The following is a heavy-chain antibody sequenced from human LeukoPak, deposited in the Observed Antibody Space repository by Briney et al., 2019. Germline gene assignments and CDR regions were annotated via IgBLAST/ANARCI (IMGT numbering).Heavy chain of an antibody. V-gene: IGHV4-39*01. J-gene: IGHJ4*02. CDR2: IYYSGST. CDR1: GGSISSSSYY. D-gene: IGHD6-19*01. CDR3: ARQDYSSGWAVDY. Sequence: SETLSLTCTVSGGSISSSSYYWGWIRQPPGKGLEWIGSIYYSGSTYYNPSLKSRVTISVDTSKNQFSLKLSSVTAADTAVYYCARQDYSSGWAVDYWGQGTLVTVSS.